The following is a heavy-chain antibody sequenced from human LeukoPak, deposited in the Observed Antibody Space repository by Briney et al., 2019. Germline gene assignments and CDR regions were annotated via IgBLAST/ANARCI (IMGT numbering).Heavy chain of an antibody. CDR1: GGSFSGYY. J-gene: IGHJ4*02. D-gene: IGHD6-19*01. V-gene: IGHV4-34*01. CDR3: ARAAVGSSGWPFDY. Sequence: PSETLSLTCAVYGGSFSGYYWSWIRQPPEKGLEWIGEINHSGSTNYNPSLKSRVTISVDTSKNQFSLKLSSVTAADTAVYYCARAAVGSSGWPFDYWGQGTLVTVSS. CDR2: INHSGST.